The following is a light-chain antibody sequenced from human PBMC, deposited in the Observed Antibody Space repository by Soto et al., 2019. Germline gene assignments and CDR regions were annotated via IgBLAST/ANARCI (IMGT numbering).Light chain of an antibody. V-gene: IGKV3-15*01. J-gene: IGKJ2*01. CDR2: GAS. CDR1: QSVSSN. CDR3: QQRSNWPPYT. Sequence: EIVMTQSPATLSVSPGERATLSCRASQSVSSNLAWHQQKPGQAPRVLMYGASTRATGIPARFTGSGYGTEFTLTISGLQSEDFAVYYCQQRSNWPPYTFGQGTKLEIK.